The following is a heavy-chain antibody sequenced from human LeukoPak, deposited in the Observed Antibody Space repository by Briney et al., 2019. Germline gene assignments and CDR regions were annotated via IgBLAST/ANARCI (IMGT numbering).Heavy chain of an antibody. D-gene: IGHD6-6*01. CDR2: ISGSGGST. Sequence: GGSLRLSCAASGFTFSSYVMSWVRQAPGKGLEWVSAISGSGGSTYYADSVKGRFTISRDNSKNTLYLQMNSLRAEDTAVYYCAKDPLYSSSSHFDYWGQGTLVTVSS. J-gene: IGHJ4*02. CDR1: GFTFSSYV. V-gene: IGHV3-23*01. CDR3: AKDPLYSSSSHFDY.